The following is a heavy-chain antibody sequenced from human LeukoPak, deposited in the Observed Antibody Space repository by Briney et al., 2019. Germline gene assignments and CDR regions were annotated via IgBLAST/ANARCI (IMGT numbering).Heavy chain of an antibody. V-gene: IGHV4-61*01. Sequence: PSETLSLTCTVSGGSISSSYYWSWIRQPPGKGLEWIGYIYYSGSTNYNPSLKSRVTISVDTSKNQFSLKLSSVTAADTAVYYCARETMKYSGSHLFDYWGQGTLVTVSS. J-gene: IGHJ4*02. D-gene: IGHD1-26*01. CDR3: ARETMKYSGSHLFDY. CDR2: IYYSGST. CDR1: GGSISSSYY.